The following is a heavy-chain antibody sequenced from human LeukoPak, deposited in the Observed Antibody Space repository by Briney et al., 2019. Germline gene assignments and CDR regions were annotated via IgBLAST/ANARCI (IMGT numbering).Heavy chain of an antibody. V-gene: IGHV4-31*03. D-gene: IGHD5/OR15-5a*01. CDR3: ARDGGVYDLEY. J-gene: IGHJ4*02. CDR1: GCSFSSSSYY. Sequence: SQTLSLTCTVSGCSFSSSSYYWTWLPQHPGGGLEWIGSIYYRGSNYYSPSLKSRLTITVRESKSQSSLNLRSVTAADTAVYYCARDGGVYDLEYWGRGTLVTVSS. CDR2: IYYRGSN.